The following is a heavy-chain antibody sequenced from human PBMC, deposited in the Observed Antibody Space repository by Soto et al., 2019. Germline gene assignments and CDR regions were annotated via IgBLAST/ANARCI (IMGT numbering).Heavy chain of an antibody. D-gene: IGHD3-3*01. J-gene: IGHJ4*02. V-gene: IGHV3-7*01. CDR1: GFTFSSYG. CDR3: ARDAMSGYYFVPSPQLDY. CDR2: IKQDGSEK. Sequence: GGSLRLSCAASGFTFSSYGMSWVRQAPGKGLEWVANIKQDGSEKYYVDSVKGRFTISRDNAKNSLYLQMNSLRAEDTAVYYCARDAMSGYYFVPSPQLDYWGQGTLVTVSS.